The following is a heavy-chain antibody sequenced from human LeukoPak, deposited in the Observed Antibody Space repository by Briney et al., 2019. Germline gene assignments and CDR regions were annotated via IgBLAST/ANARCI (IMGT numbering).Heavy chain of an antibody. CDR1: GFTFDDYG. V-gene: IGHV3-9*01. CDR3: AKDAYSGGWYWFDP. CDR2: ISWNSGTI. J-gene: IGHJ5*02. Sequence: GGSLRPSCAASGFTFDDYGMHWVRQTPGKGLEWVSGISWNSGTINYADSVKGRFTISRDNAKNSLYLQMNSLRVEDTAVYYCAKDAYSGGWYWFDPWGQGTLVTVSS. D-gene: IGHD6-19*01.